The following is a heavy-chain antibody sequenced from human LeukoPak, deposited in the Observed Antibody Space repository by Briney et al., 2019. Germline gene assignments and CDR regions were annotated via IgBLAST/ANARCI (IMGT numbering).Heavy chain of an antibody. CDR2: IYYSGST. J-gene: IGHJ3*02. CDR1: GGSISTNKYY. CDR3: ATPYSGGYQGLDI. Sequence: SETLSLTCTVSGGSISTNKYYWGWIRQPPGKGLEWIGSIYYSGSTYYNPTLKSRVTIFVDTSKNQFSLKLSSVTAADTAVYYCATPYSGGYQGLDIWGQGTMVTVS. V-gene: IGHV4-39*01. D-gene: IGHD1-26*01.